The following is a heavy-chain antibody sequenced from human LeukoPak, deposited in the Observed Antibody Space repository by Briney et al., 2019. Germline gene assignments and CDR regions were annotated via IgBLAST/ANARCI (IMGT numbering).Heavy chain of an antibody. CDR1: GGTFSGYY. CDR3: AREKTYYDSIGNYYGGVFDY. CDR2: INQSGST. J-gene: IGHJ4*02. V-gene: IGHV4-34*01. Sequence: PSETLSLTCAVYGGTFSGYYWSWIRQPLGKGLEWIGEINQSGSTIYNPSLKSRVTISADTSKNQFSLKLSSVTAADTALYYCAREKTYYDSIGNYYGGVFDYWGQGALVTVSS. D-gene: IGHD3-22*01.